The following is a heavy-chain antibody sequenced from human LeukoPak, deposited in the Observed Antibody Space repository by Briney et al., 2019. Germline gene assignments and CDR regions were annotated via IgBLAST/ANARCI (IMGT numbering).Heavy chain of an antibody. CDR3: TRAGYYSSGWNPFDY. CDR1: GFTFSSYW. Sequence: GGSLRLSCAASGFTFSSYWMSWVRQAPGKGLEWVANIKPDGSEKNYVDSVKGRFTISRDSAKSSLYLQMNSLRAEDTAVYYRTRAGYYSSGWNPFDYWGQGTLVTVSS. CDR2: IKPDGSEK. V-gene: IGHV3-7*01. J-gene: IGHJ4*02. D-gene: IGHD6-19*01.